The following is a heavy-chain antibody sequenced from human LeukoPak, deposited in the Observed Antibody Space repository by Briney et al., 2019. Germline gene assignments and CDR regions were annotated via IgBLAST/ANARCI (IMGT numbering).Heavy chain of an antibody. V-gene: IGHV3-23*01. Sequence: RGSLRLSCAASGFTFSSYAMSWVRQAPGKGLGWVSAISGSGGSTYYADSVKGRFTISRDNSKNTLYLQMNSLRAEDTAVYYCAKDRAPVVVVAAKHFYYYYYGMDVWGQGTTVTVSS. CDR1: GFTFSSYA. J-gene: IGHJ6*02. CDR3: AKDRAPVVVVAAKHFYYYYYGMDV. CDR2: ISGSGGST. D-gene: IGHD2-15*01.